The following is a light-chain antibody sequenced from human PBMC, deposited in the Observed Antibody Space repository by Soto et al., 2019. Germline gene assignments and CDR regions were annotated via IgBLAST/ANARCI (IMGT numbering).Light chain of an antibody. J-gene: IGKJ4*01. CDR3: QKYNNWPTVT. CDR2: DAS. V-gene: IGKV3D-15*01. Sequence: EIVMTQSPATLSVSPGERATLYCRSSQSVGSKLAWYQQKPGQAPRLVIYDASNRATGIPDRFSGSGSGTEFTLTTRRLKSEDFAVYYCQKYNNWPTVTVGGGTKVEIK. CDR1: QSVGSK.